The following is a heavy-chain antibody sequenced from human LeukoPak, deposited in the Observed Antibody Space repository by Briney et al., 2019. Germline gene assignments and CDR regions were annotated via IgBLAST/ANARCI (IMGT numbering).Heavy chain of an antibody. J-gene: IGHJ4*01. D-gene: IGHD3-10*01. CDR2: INYSGTT. Sequence: SETLSLTCTVSSGSFSSSSYFYGWIRQSPGMGLEWIATINYSGTTYYNPSLKSRVTTSVDTSRNQFSLKLTSVTAADTAVYYCARLRGGVQLWGDWGQGALVTVSS. CDR1: SGSFSSSSYF. CDR3: ARLRGGVQLWGD. V-gene: IGHV4-39*01.